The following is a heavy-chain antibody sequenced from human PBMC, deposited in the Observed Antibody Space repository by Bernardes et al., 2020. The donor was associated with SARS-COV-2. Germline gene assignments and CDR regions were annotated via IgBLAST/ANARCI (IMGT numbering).Heavy chain of an antibody. CDR1: GFSFSRYG. J-gene: IGHJ6*02. Sequence: GSLRRSCEASGFSFSRYGTSWVRQAPGKGLEWVSFIGANGFLTYYGDSVKGRFTISKDNAKNTVYLQMNSLRAEDTAVYFCAKDRSDMDVWGQGTTVTVSS. V-gene: IGHV3-23*01. CDR3: AKDRSDMDV. CDR2: IGANGFLT.